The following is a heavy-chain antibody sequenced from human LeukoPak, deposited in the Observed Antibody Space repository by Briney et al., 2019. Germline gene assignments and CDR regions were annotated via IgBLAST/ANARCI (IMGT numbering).Heavy chain of an antibody. D-gene: IGHD5-24*01. V-gene: IGHV1-8*01. CDR3: ARVLSSSHPDGYYYYYYMDV. CDR2: MNPNSGNT. J-gene: IGHJ6*03. CDR1: GYTFTSYD. Sequence: ASVKVSCKASGYTFTSYDINWVRQATGQGLEWMGWMNPNSGNTGYAQKFQGRVTMTTDTFTSTAYMEMRSLRSDDTAVYYCARVLSSSHPDGYYYYYYMDVWGTGTTVTVSS.